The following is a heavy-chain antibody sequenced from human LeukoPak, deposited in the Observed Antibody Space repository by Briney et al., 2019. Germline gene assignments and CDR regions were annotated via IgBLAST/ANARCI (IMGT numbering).Heavy chain of an antibody. V-gene: IGHV3-30*18. D-gene: IGHD2-21*02. CDR1: GFTFSSYG. J-gene: IGHJ4*02. CDR2: ISYDGSNK. CDR3: AKENGLVVTATDY. Sequence: GGSLRLSCAASGFTFSSYGMHWVRQAPGKGLEWVAVISYDGSNKYYADSVKGRFTISRDNSKNTLYLQMNSLRAEDTAVYYCAKENGLVVTATDYWGQGTLVTVSS.